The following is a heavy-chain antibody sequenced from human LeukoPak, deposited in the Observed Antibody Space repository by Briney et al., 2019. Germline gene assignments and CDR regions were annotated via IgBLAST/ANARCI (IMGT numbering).Heavy chain of an antibody. D-gene: IGHD3-10*01. CDR1: GFTFSNYG. Sequence: GGSLRLSCAASGFTFSNYGMHWVRQAPGKGLEWVALISYDGSNKYFADSVKGRFTISRDNSKNTLYLQMHSLRAEDTAVYYCARGEDHGSGTVHFDYWGQGTLVTVSS. V-gene: IGHV3-30*03. CDR3: ARGEDHGSGTVHFDY. CDR2: ISYDGSNK. J-gene: IGHJ4*02.